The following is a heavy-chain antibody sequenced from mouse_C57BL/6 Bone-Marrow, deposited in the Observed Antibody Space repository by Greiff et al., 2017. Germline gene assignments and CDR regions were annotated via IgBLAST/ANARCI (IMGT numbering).Heavy chain of an antibody. CDR2: IRNKANGYRT. Sequence: EVKLMESGGGLVQPGGSLSLSCAASGFTFTDYYMSWVRQPPGKALEWLGFIRNKANGYRTEYSASVKGRFTISRDNSQSILYLQMNALRAEDSATYYCANYSGGYYFYAIDYWGQGTSVTVSA. V-gene: IGHV7-3*01. J-gene: IGHJ4*01. CDR3: ANYSGGYYFYAIDY. CDR1: GFTFTDYY. D-gene: IGHD2-3*01.